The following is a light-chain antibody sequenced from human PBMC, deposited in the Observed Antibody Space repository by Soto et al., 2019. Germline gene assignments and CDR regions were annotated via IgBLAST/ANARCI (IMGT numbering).Light chain of an antibody. CDR2: NVA. Sequence: DTQMTQSPSTLLPSVGDGVTITCRAVRRVSRWLAWYQQKPGKAPKLLIYNVASLESGVPSRFSGSGSETEFTLTISSLQPDDFATYYCQQYNGYSRTFGQGTKVEIK. CDR1: RRVSRW. V-gene: IGKV1-5*01. J-gene: IGKJ1*01. CDR3: QQYNGYSRT.